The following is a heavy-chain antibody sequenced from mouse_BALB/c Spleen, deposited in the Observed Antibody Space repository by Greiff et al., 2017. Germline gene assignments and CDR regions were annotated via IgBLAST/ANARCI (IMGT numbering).Heavy chain of an antibody. Sequence: EVQLQESGGDLVKPGGSLKLSCAASGFTFSSYGMSWVRQTPDKRLEWVATISSGGSYTYYPDSVKGRFTISRDNAKNTLYLQMSSLKSEDTAMYYCARHGGFTTVVAYRNYAMDYWGQGTSVTVSS. D-gene: IGHD1-1*01. CDR2: ISSGGSYT. CDR3: ARHGGFTTVVAYRNYAMDY. V-gene: IGHV5-6*01. J-gene: IGHJ4*01. CDR1: GFTFSSYG.